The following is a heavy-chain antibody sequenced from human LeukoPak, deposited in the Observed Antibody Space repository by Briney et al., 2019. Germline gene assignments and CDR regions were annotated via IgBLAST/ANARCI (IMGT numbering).Heavy chain of an antibody. D-gene: IGHD6-19*01. Sequence: GGSLRLSCAASGFPFSSYEMNWVRPAPGKGLEWVSYISSSGSTIYYADSVKGRFTISRDNAKNSLYLQMNSLRAEDTAVYYCAREGIAVAVNFDYWGQGTLVTVSS. CDR1: GFPFSSYE. CDR2: ISSSGSTI. J-gene: IGHJ4*02. V-gene: IGHV3-48*03. CDR3: AREGIAVAVNFDY.